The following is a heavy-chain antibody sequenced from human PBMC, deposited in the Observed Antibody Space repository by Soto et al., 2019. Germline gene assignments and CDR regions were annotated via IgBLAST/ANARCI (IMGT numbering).Heavy chain of an antibody. V-gene: IGHV4-59*01. J-gene: IGHJ4*02. D-gene: IGHD3-22*01. Sequence: PSETLSLTCTVSGGSISSYYWSWIRQPPGKGLEWIGYIYYSGSTNYNPSLKSRVTISVDTSKNQFSLKLSSVTAADTAVYYCARGDYYDSSGYFGYWGQGTPVTVSS. CDR3: ARGDYYDSSGYFGY. CDR2: IYYSGST. CDR1: GGSISSYY.